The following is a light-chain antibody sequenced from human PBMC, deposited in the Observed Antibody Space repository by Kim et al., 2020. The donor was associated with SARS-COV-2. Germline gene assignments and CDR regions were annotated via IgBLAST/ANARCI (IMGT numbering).Light chain of an antibody. CDR3: QAWDSSTAYV. V-gene: IGLV3-1*01. J-gene: IGLJ1*01. CDR1: KLGDKY. CDR2: QDT. Sequence: VSPGQTASITCSGDKLGDKYVCWYQQKTGQSPVLVIYQDTKRPSGIPGRFSGSNSGNTATLTISGTQAMDEADYYCQAWDSSTAYVFGTGTKVTVL.